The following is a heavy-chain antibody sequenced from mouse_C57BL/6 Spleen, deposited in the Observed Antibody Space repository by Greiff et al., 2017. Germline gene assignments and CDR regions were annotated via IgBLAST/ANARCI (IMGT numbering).Heavy chain of an antibody. CDR3: TRSTPYYSNYEGFAY. V-gene: IGHV1-15*01. CDR1: GYTFTDYE. Sequence: VQLVESGAELVRPGASVTLSCKASGYTFTDYEMHWVKQTPVHGLEWIGAIDPETGGTAYNQKFKGKAILTADKSYSTAYMELRSLTSEDSAVYYCTRSTPYYSNYEGFAYWGQGTLVTVSA. D-gene: IGHD2-5*01. CDR2: IDPETGGT. J-gene: IGHJ3*01.